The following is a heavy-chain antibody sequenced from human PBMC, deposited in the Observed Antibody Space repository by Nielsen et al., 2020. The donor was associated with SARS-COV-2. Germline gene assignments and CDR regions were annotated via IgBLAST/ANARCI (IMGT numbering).Heavy chain of an antibody. Sequence: GESLKISCAASGFTFSDYYMSWIRQAPGKGLEWVSYISSSSSYTNYADSVKGRFTISRDNAKNSLYLQMNSLRAEDTAVYYCARDRVLENPYWYFDLWGRGTWSLSPQ. CDR3: ARDRVLENPYWYFDL. CDR1: GFTFSDYY. J-gene: IGHJ2*01. D-gene: IGHD2-8*02. V-gene: IGHV3-11*05. CDR2: ISSSSSYT.